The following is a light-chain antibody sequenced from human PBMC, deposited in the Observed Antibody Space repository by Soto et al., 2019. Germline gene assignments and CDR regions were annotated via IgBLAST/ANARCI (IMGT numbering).Light chain of an antibody. CDR1: QSVSSN. J-gene: IGKJ2*01. CDR2: GAS. V-gene: IGKV3-15*01. Sequence: EIVMTQSPATLPVSPGERATLSCRASQSVSSNFAWYQQKPGQAPRLLIYGASTRATGIPARFSGSGSGTEFTLTISSLQSEDFAVYYRQQYNNWPYTFGQGTKLEIK. CDR3: QQYNNWPYT.